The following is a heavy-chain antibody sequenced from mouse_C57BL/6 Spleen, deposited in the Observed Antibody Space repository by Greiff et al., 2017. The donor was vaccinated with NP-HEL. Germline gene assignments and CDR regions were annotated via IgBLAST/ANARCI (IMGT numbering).Heavy chain of an antibody. CDR3: TRERVITTVVATNFDY. V-gene: IGHV1-5*01. Sequence: VQLQQSGTVLARPGASVKMSCKTSGYTFTSYWMHWVKQRPGQGLEWIGAIYPGNSDTSYNQKFKGKAKLTAVTSASTAYMELSSLTNEDSAVYYCTRERVITTVVATNFDYWGQGTTLTVSS. CDR1: GYTFTSYW. D-gene: IGHD1-1*01. J-gene: IGHJ2*01. CDR2: IYPGNSDT.